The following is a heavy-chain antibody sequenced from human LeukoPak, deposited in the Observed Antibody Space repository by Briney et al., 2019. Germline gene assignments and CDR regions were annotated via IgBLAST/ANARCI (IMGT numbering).Heavy chain of an antibody. Sequence: GGSLRLSCAASGFTFSSYSMNWVRQAPGKGLEWVSSISSSSYIYYADSVKGRFTISRDNAKNSLYLQMNSLRAEDTAVYYCAREGYCTNGVCSGTFDIWGQGTMVTVSS. V-gene: IGHV3-21*01. D-gene: IGHD2-8*01. CDR2: ISSSSYI. CDR1: GFTFSSYS. J-gene: IGHJ3*02. CDR3: AREGYCTNGVCSGTFDI.